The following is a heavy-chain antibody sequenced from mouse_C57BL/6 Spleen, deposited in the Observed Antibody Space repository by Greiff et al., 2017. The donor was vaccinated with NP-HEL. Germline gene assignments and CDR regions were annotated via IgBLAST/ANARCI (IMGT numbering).Heavy chain of an antibody. CDR3: ARGDGYSYY. J-gene: IGHJ2*01. V-gene: IGHV5-17*01. D-gene: IGHD2-3*01. CDR2: ISSGSSTI. Sequence: EVHLVESGGGLVKPGGSLKLSCAASGFTFSDYGMHWVRQAPEKGLEWVAYISSGSSTIYYADTVKGRFTISRDNAKNTLFLQMTSLRSEDTAMYYCARGDGYSYYWGQGTTLTVSS. CDR1: GFTFSDYG.